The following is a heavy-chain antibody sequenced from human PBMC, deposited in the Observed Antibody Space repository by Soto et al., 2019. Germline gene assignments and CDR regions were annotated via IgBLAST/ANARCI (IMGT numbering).Heavy chain of an antibody. CDR1: GGSFSGYY. CDR3: ARGYPSKKGGNYYYYYYMDV. J-gene: IGHJ6*03. Sequence: SETLSLTCAVYGGSFSGYYWSWIRQPPGKGLEWIGEINHSGSTNYNPSLKSRVTISVDTSKNQFSLKLSSVTAADTAVYYCARGYPSKKGGNYYYYYYMDVWGKGTTVTVSS. V-gene: IGHV4-34*01. CDR2: INHSGST.